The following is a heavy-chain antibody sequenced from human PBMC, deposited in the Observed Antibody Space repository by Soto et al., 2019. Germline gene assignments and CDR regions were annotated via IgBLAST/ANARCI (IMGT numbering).Heavy chain of an antibody. CDR2: ISGSGGST. V-gene: IGHV3-23*01. CDR3: AKDLSYYYGSGSRDP. J-gene: IGHJ5*02. D-gene: IGHD3-10*01. Sequence: EVQLLESGGGLVQPGGFLRLSCAASGFTFSSYAMSWVRQAPGKGLEWVSAISGSGGSTYYADSVKGRFTISRDNSKNTLYLQMNSLRAEDTAVYYCAKDLSYYYGSGSRDPWGQGTLVTVSS. CDR1: GFTFSSYA.